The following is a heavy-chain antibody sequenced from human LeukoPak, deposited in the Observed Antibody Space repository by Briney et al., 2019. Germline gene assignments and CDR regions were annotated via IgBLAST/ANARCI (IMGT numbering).Heavy chain of an antibody. J-gene: IGHJ4*02. Sequence: SETLSLTCGVSGGSISSTNWWSWVRQPPGQGLEWIGEVHKTGKTNYNPSLKTRVTISIDASKNQLSLELTSVTAADAAVYYCARELLGAPTPGAYWGQGTRVTVSS. D-gene: IGHD7-27*01. CDR1: GGSISSTNW. V-gene: IGHV4-4*02. CDR2: VHKTGKT. CDR3: ARELLGAPTPGAY.